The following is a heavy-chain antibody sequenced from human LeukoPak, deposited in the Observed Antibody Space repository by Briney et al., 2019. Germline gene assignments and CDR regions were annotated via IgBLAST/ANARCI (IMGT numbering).Heavy chain of an antibody. CDR2: IYSGGST. D-gene: IGHD6-19*01. CDR3: ARGFKYSSGWYYFDY. J-gene: IGHJ4*02. CDR1: GFTVSSNY. V-gene: IGHV3-53*01. Sequence: GSLRLSCAASGFTVSSNYMNWVRQAPGQGLEWVSVIYSGGSTYYADSVKGRFTISRDNSKNTLYLQMNSLRAEDTAVYYCARGFKYSSGWYYFDYWGQGTLVTVSS.